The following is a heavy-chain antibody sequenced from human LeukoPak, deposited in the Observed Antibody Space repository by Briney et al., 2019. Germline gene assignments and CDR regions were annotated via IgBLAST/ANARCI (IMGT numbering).Heavy chain of an antibody. CDR3: ARDPGGSYSTTRGDWFDP. V-gene: IGHV4-4*07. CDR2: IYHDGKS. J-gene: IGHJ5*02. D-gene: IGHD1-1*01. Sequence: PSETLSLTCTVSGGSIRSYYWTWLRQSAGKGLEWIGRIYHDGKSDYSLSLKSRVTMPIDTSKNQFSLSLHSVTAADTAVYYCARDPGGSYSTTRGDWFDPWGQGVLVTVSS. CDR1: GGSIRSYY.